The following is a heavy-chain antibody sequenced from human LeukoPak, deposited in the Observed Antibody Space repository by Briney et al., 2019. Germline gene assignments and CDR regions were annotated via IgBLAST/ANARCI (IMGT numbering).Heavy chain of an antibody. CDR1: GFTFADYY. Sequence: PGGSLRLSCAGSGFTFADYYLSWIRQAPGKGLEWISDISTTGRTHYGDSVQGRFTISRNNAKNSLLLQMNSLRADDTGVYYCGRGVRGSPVDYWGQGTLLTVSS. D-gene: IGHD3-10*01. J-gene: IGHJ4*02. V-gene: IGHV3-11*01. CDR3: GRGVRGSPVDY. CDR2: ISTTGRT.